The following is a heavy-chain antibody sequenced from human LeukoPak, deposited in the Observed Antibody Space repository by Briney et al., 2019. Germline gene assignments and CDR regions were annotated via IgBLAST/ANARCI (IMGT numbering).Heavy chain of an antibody. CDR2: IRRKGHNYAT. CDR3: TPGRYGGYGFYFDY. CDR1: GFGFSDSV. D-gene: IGHD5-12*01. V-gene: IGHV3-73*01. Sequence: GGSLRLSCAASGFGFSDSVMHWVRQASGKGLEWVGRIRRKGHNYATEYAASVKGRFTTSRDDSRNTAYLQMNSLKTEDTAVYYCTPGRYGGYGFYFDYWGQGTLVTVSS. J-gene: IGHJ4*02.